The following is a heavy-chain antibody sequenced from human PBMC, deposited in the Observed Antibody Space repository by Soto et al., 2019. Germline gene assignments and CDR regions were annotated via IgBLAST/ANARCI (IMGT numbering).Heavy chain of an antibody. D-gene: IGHD4-4*01. CDR1: GFTVSTYY. CDR2: IYSGGST. Sequence: HPGGSLRLSCAASGFTVSTYYMSWVRQAPGKGLEWVSVIYSGGSTYYADSVRGRFTISRGNSKNTLHLQMNSLRAEDTAAYYCARTSNSRGNNYFYYGLDVWGQGTTVTVSS. CDR3: ARTSNSRGNNYFYYGLDV. V-gene: IGHV3-53*01. J-gene: IGHJ6*02.